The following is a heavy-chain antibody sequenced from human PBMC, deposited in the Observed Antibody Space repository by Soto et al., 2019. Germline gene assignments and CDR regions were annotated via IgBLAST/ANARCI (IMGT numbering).Heavy chain of an antibody. D-gene: IGHD7-27*01. Sequence: GESLKISCKGSGYSFTSYWIGWVRQIPGKGLEWMGIIYPGDSDTRYSPSFQGQVTISADKSISTAYLQWSSLKASDTAMYYCASCNWGSPRSGAFDIWGQGTMVTVSS. V-gene: IGHV5-51*01. CDR1: GYSFTSYW. J-gene: IGHJ3*02. CDR2: IYPGDSDT. CDR3: ASCNWGSPRSGAFDI.